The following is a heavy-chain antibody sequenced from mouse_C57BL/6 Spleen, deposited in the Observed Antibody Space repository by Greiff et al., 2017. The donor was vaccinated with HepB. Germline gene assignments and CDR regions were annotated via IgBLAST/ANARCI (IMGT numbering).Heavy chain of an antibody. V-gene: IGHV1-55*01. CDR1: GYTFTSYW. CDR3: ARGNPHYYAMDY. Sequence: QVQLQQSGAELVKPGASVKMSCKASGYTFTSYWITWVKQRPGQGLEWIGDIYPGSGSTNYNEKFKSKATLTVDTSSSTAYMQLSSLTSEDSAVYYCARGNPHYYAMDYWGQGTSVTVSS. CDR2: IYPGSGST. J-gene: IGHJ4*01.